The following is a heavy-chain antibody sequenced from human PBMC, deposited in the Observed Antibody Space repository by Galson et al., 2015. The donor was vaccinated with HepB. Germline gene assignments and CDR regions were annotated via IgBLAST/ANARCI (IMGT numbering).Heavy chain of an antibody. D-gene: IGHD1-26*01. J-gene: IGHJ4*02. CDR3: ARPIVGATLDY. CDR2: IKQDGSEK. Sequence: SLRLSCAASGFTSSSYRMSWVRQAPGKGLEWVANIKQDGSEKYYVDSVKGRFTISRDNAKNSLYLQMNSLRAEDTAVYYCARPIVGATLDYWGQGTLVTVSS. V-gene: IGHV3-7*03. CDR1: GFTSSSYR.